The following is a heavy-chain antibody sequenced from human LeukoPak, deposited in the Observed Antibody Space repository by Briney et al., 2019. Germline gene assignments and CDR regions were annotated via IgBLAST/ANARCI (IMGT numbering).Heavy chain of an antibody. CDR2: IIPIFGTA. V-gene: IGHV1-69*06. CDR1: GGTFISYA. D-gene: IGHD6-19*01. CDR3: ARLSIAVAGTEDY. J-gene: IGHJ4*02. Sequence: SVKVSCKASGGTFISYAISWVRQAPGQGLEWMGGIIPIFGTANYAQKFQGRVTITADKSTSSAYMELSSLRSVDTAVYYCARLSIAVAGTEDYWGQGTLVTVSS.